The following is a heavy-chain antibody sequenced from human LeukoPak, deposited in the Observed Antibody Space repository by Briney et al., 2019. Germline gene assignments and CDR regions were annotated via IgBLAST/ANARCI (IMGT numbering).Heavy chain of an antibody. CDR1: GFTFISYD. CDR3: SRGRLFGDY. CDR2: ISGSAGTI. V-gene: IGHV3-48*03. D-gene: IGHD2-21*02. J-gene: IGHJ4*02. Sequence: GGSLRLSCAAFGFTFISYDMNWVRQAPGKGLEWVSYISGSAGTIYYADSVKGRFTISRDNAKNSLSLQMNSLRAEDTAVYYCSRGRLFGDYWGQGALVTVSS.